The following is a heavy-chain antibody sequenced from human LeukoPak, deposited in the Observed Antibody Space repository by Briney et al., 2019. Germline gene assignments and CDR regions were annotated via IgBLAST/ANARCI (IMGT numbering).Heavy chain of an antibody. Sequence: GGSLRLSCAAPGFTVSSNYMSWVRQAPGKGLEWVSVIYSGGSTYHADSVKGRFTISRDNSKNTLFLQMSTLSAEDTAVYYCARLVGITYFDYWGQGTLVTVSS. V-gene: IGHV3-53*01. D-gene: IGHD2-15*01. CDR1: GFTVSSNY. CDR2: IYSGGST. CDR3: ARLVGITYFDY. J-gene: IGHJ4*02.